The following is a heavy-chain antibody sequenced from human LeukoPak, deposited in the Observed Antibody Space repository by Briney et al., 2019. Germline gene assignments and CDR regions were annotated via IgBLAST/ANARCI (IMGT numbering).Heavy chain of an antibody. V-gene: IGHV4-34*01. CDR3: AREMTTVTKGDY. CDR2: INHSGST. CDR1: GGSISGYY. Sequence: SETLSLTCAVYGGSISGYYWSWIRQPPGKGLEWIGEINHSGSTNYNPSLKSRVTISVDTSKNQFSLELSSVTAADTAVYYCAREMTTVTKGDYWGQGTLVTVSS. J-gene: IGHJ4*02. D-gene: IGHD4-17*01.